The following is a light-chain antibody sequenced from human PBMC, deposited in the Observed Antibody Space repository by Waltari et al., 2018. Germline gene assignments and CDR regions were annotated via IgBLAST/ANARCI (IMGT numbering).Light chain of an antibody. CDR2: HAS. CDR3: QKYESLPVT. Sequence: EIVLTQSPGTLSLSPGEGATLSCRASQSVSKFLAWYQQKPGQAPRLLIYHASNRASGIPDRFSGSGFGTDFSLTISRLEPEDFAVYYCQKYESLPVTFGQGTKVEVK. CDR1: QSVSKF. V-gene: IGKV3-20*01. J-gene: IGKJ1*01.